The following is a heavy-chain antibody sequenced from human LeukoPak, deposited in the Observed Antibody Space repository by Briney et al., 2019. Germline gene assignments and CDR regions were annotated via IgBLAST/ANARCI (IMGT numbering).Heavy chain of an antibody. CDR3: ARDGVDIVVVPAAIRRQYPYYYYYYMDV. J-gene: IGHJ6*03. CDR1: GFTFSDYY. Sequence: GGSLRLSCAASGFTFSDYYMSWIRQAPGKGLEWVSYISSRASTIYYADSVKGRFTISRDNAKNSLYLQMNSLRAEDTAVYYCARDGVDIVVVPAAIRRQYPYYYYYYMDVWGKGTTVTVSS. V-gene: IGHV3-11*01. D-gene: IGHD2-2*02. CDR2: ISSRASTI.